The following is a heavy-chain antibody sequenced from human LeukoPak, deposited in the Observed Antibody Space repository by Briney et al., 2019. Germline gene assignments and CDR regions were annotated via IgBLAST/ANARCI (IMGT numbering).Heavy chain of an antibody. CDR1: GYTFTGYY. CDR3: ARDLSRYSSSWYSDY. J-gene: IGHJ4*02. D-gene: IGHD6-13*01. V-gene: IGHV1-2*02. CDR2: INPNSGGT. Sequence: APVKVSCKASGYTFTGYYMHWVRQAPGQGLEWMGWINPNSGGTNYAQKFQGRVTMTRDTSISTAYMELSRLRSDDTAVYYRARDLSRYSSSWYSDYWGQGTLVTVSS.